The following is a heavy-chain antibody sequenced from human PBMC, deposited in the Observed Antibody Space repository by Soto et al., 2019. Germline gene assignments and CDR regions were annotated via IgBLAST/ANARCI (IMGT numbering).Heavy chain of an antibody. CDR3: ATRSRGGSCYY. D-gene: IGHD2-15*01. J-gene: IGHJ4*02. Sequence: GGSLRLSCAASTSTFTRYWMSWVRQAPGKGLEWVANINQDGSEKYYVDSVKGRFTISRDNAKNSLYLQMNSLRAEDTAVYYCATRSRGGSCYYWGQGTLVTVSS. V-gene: IGHV3-7*05. CDR2: INQDGSEK. CDR1: TSTFTRYW.